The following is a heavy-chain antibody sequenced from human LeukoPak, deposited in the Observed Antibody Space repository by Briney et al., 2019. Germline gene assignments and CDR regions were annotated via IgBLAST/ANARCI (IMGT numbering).Heavy chain of an antibody. Sequence: GGSLRLSCAASGFTFSSYWMSWVRQAPGKGLEWVANIKQDGSEKYCVDSVKGRFTISRDNAKNSLYLQMNSLRAEDTALYYCARDKIVGATNFDYWGQGTLVTVSS. J-gene: IGHJ4*02. D-gene: IGHD1-26*01. CDR3: ARDKIVGATNFDY. V-gene: IGHV3-7*01. CDR1: GFTFSSYW. CDR2: IKQDGSEK.